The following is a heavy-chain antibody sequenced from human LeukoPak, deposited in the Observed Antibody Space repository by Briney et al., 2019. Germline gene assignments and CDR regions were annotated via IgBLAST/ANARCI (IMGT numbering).Heavy chain of an antibody. Sequence: SETLSLTCTVSGGSISSYYWSWIRQPPGKGLEWIGYIYYSGSTNYNPSLKSRVTISVDTSKNQFSLKLSSVTAADTAVYYCARVRPRNYYDSSGFLDYWGQGTLVTVPS. D-gene: IGHD3-22*01. CDR1: GGSISSYY. V-gene: IGHV4-59*01. CDR3: ARVRPRNYYDSSGFLDY. J-gene: IGHJ4*02. CDR2: IYYSGST.